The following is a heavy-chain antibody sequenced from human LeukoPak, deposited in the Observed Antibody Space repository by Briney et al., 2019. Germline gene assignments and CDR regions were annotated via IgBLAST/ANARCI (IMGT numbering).Heavy chain of an antibody. Sequence: PGGSLRLSCAASELTVSSNYMSWVRQAPGKGLEWVSVIYSGGSTYYADSVKGRFIISRDNSRNTLYLQMNSLRAEDTAMYHCARGGTHGYSTGWIDHWGQGTLVTVSS. V-gene: IGHV3-53*05. D-gene: IGHD6-19*01. CDR3: ARGGTHGYSTGWIDH. CDR2: IYSGGST. J-gene: IGHJ4*02. CDR1: ELTVSSNY.